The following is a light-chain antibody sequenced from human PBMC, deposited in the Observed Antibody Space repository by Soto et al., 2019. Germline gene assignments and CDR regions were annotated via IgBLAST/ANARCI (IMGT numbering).Light chain of an antibody. V-gene: IGLV2-14*01. CDR1: SSDVGGYNY. CDR2: DVS. CDR3: SSNTSSRTWV. J-gene: IGLJ1*01. Sequence: QSALTQPASVSGSPGQSITISCTGTSSDVGGYNYVSWYQQHPGKAPKLVIYDVSNRPSGVSNRFSGSKSGNTAFLTISGLVADDEAYYYCSSNTSSRTWVFGTGTKVTVL.